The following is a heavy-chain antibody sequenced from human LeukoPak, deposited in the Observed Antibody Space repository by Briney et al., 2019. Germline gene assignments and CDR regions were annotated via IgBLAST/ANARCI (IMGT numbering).Heavy chain of an antibody. CDR1: GGSFSGYY. Sequence: SETLSLTCAVYGGSFSGYYWSWIRQPPGKGLEWIGEINHSGSTNYNPSLKSRVTISVDTSKNQFSLKLSSMTAADTAVYYCARERPRGIYCSSTSCRGFNAFDIWGQGTMVTVSS. D-gene: IGHD2-2*01. CDR3: ARERPRGIYCSSTSCRGFNAFDI. J-gene: IGHJ3*02. CDR2: INHSGST. V-gene: IGHV4-34*01.